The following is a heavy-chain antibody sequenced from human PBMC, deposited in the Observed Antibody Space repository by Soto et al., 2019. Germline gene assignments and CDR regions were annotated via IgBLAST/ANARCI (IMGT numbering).Heavy chain of an antibody. CDR1: GFTFSSYA. V-gene: IGHV3-23*01. D-gene: IGHD3-22*01. CDR2: ISGSGGST. Sequence: GGSLRLSCAASGFTFSSYAMGGVRQAPGKGLEWVSVISGSGGSTYYADSVKGRFTISRDNSKNTLYLQMNSLRAEDTAVYYCAKERPIYYDSSGYYSFGYWGQGTLVTVSS. CDR3: AKERPIYYDSSGYYSFGY. J-gene: IGHJ4*02.